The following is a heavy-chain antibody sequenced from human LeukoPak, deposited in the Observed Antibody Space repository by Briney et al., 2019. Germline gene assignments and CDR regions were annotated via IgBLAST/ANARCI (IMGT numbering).Heavy chain of an antibody. V-gene: IGHV4-4*07. CDR1: GGSISSYY. CDR2: INTSGDT. Sequence: SETLSLTCTVSGGSISSYYWSWIRQSAGKGLEWIGRINTSGDTSYNPSLRSRVTMSVDTSKNQFSLKLSSVTAADTAMYYCARDSPRGRSGKGAFDIWGQGTMVTVSS. CDR3: ARDSPRGRSGKGAFDI. J-gene: IGHJ3*02. D-gene: IGHD3-10*01.